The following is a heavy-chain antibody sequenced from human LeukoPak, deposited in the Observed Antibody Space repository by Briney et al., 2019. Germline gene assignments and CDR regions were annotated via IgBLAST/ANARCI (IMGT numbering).Heavy chain of an antibody. J-gene: IGHJ3*01. CDR3: AGRGSSSGTFDV. CDR1: GGSISNLDYY. Sequence: PSETLSLTCTVSGGSISNLDYYWIWIRQPAGKRLEWIGRIYTSGGTNYNPSLKSRVTMSVDKSKNQISLNLASLTAADTALYYCAGRGSSSGTFDVWGPGTFVTVSS. D-gene: IGHD2-2*01. V-gene: IGHV4-61*02. CDR2: IYTSGGT.